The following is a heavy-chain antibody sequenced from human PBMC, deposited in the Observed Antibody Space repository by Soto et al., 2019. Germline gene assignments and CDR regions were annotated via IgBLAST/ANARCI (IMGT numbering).Heavy chain of an antibody. J-gene: IGHJ4*02. CDR3: ARTYYYCSSTSCSPDY. Sequence: QVQLVQSGAEVKKPGSPVKVSCKASGGTFSSYTISWVRQAPGQGREWMGRIIPILGIANYAQKFQGRVTITADKSASTAYMELSSMRSEDTAVYYCARTYYYCSSTSCSPDYWGQGTLVTVSS. CDR2: IIPILGIA. V-gene: IGHV1-69*02. CDR1: GGTFSSYT. D-gene: IGHD2-2*01.